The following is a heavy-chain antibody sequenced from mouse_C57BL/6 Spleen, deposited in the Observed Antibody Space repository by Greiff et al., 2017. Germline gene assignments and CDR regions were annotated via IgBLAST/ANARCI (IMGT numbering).Heavy chain of an antibody. D-gene: IGHD1-1*01. CDR3: ACLFITTEAYYFDY. V-gene: IGHV5-9*01. Sequence: EVQVVESGGGLVKPGGSLKLSCAASGFTFSSYTMSWVRQTPEKRLEWVATISGGGGNTYYPDSVKGRFTISRDNAKKPLYMQMSSLRSEDTALYYGACLFITTEAYYFDYWGQGTTLTVSS. CDR1: GFTFSSYT. CDR2: ISGGGGNT. J-gene: IGHJ2*01.